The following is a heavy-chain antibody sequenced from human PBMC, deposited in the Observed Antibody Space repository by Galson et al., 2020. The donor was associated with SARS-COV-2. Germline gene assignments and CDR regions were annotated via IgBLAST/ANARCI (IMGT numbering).Heavy chain of an antibody. CDR3: VVVVVPIPN. J-gene: IGHJ4*02. V-gene: IGHV3-74*01. CDR1: GFIVSSYW. Sequence: GESPKISCAASGFIVSSYWMHWARQAPGKGLVWVSRISSDGSVINYADSVKGRFTVSRDNAKNALYLEMNSLRVEDTAVYHCVVVVVPIPNWGQGTLGTV. CDR2: ISSDGSVI. D-gene: IGHD2-15*01.